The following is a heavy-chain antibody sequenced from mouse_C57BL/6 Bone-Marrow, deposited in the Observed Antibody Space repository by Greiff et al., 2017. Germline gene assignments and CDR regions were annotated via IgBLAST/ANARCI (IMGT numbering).Heavy chain of an antibody. CDR1: GYTFTDYY. CDR2: INPYNGGT. CDR3: ARGGGGNWYFDV. J-gene: IGHJ1*03. Sequence: SGPVLVKPGASVKMSCKASGYTFTDYYMNWVKQSHGKSLEWIGVINPYNGGTSYNQKFKGKATLTVDKSSSTAYMELNSLTSEDSAVYYCARGGGGNWYFDVWGTGTTVTVSS. V-gene: IGHV1-19*01.